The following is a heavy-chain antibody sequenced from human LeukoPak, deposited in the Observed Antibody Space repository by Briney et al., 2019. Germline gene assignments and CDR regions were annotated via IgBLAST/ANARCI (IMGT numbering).Heavy chain of an antibody. V-gene: IGHV4-34*01. CDR1: GGSFNNYY. CDR3: ARQEIGLRSFDP. D-gene: IGHD3/OR15-3a*01. J-gene: IGHJ5*02. CDR2: INHSGGT. Sequence: SETLSLTCAVYGGSFNNYYWNWIRQTPGKGLEWIGEINHSGGTNYNPSLKGRVTISVDTSKNQFSLNLSSVTAADTAVYYCARQEIGLRSFDPWGQGTLVTVSS.